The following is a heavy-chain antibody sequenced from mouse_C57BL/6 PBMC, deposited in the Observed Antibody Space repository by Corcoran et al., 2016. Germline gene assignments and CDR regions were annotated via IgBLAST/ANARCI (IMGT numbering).Heavy chain of an antibody. Sequence: EVQLQQSGPVLVKPGASVKMSCKASGYTFTDYYMNWVKQSHGKSLEWIGVINPYNGGTSYNQKFKGKATLTVDKSSSTAYMELNSLTSEDSAVYYCAKDSSGADAMDYWGQGTSVTVSS. CDR2: INPYNGGT. CDR3: AKDSSGADAMDY. CDR1: GYTFTDYY. D-gene: IGHD1-2*01. V-gene: IGHV1-19*01. J-gene: IGHJ4*01.